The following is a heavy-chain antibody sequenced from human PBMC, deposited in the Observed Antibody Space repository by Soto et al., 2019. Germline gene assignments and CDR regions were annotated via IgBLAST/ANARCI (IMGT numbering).Heavy chain of an antibody. CDR2: IYYSGTT. D-gene: IGHD2-21*01. CDR3: AASCVACGGFNYYGMDV. J-gene: IGHJ6*02. CDR1: GGSISSGGYY. Sequence: SETLSLTCTFSGGSISSGGYYWYWIRQPPGKGLEWIGYIYYSGTTYYNPSLKSRVTISVDTSKNQFSLKLSSVTAADTAVYYCAASCVACGGFNYYGMDVWGQGTTVT. V-gene: IGHV4-31*03.